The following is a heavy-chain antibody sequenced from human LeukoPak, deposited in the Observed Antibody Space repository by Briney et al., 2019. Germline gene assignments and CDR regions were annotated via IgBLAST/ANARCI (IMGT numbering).Heavy chain of an antibody. J-gene: IGHJ4*02. CDR3: VRDSSGYYPIFGY. V-gene: IGHV4-38-2*02. D-gene: IGHD3-22*01. Sequence: SETLSLTCTVSGGSISGYYWGWIRQPPGKGLEWIGSMYDSGRTYYSPSLKSRVTISVDTSKNKFSLKLSSVTAADTAVYYCVRDSSGYYPIFGYWGQGTLVTVSS. CDR2: MYDSGRT. CDR1: GGSISGYY.